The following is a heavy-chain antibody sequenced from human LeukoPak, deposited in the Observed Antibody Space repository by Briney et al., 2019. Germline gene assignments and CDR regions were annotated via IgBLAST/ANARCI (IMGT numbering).Heavy chain of an antibody. Sequence: SETLSLTCAVSGGSISSGGYSWSWIRQPPGKGLEWIGYIYHSGSTYYNPSLKSRVTISVDRSKNQFSLKLSSVTAADTAVYYCAREIAVAGMSWGQGTLVTVSS. J-gene: IGHJ5*02. CDR3: AREIAVAGMS. V-gene: IGHV4-30-2*01. CDR1: GGSISSGGYS. D-gene: IGHD6-19*01. CDR2: IYHSGST.